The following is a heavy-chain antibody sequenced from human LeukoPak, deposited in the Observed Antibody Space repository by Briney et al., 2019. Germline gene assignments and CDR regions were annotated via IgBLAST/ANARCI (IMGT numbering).Heavy chain of an antibody. CDR3: AKDYTLLPYYYDSSGSQGDAFDI. V-gene: IGHV3-30*02. CDR1: GFTFSSYG. J-gene: IGHJ3*02. CDR2: IRYDGSNK. Sequence: PGGSLRLSCAASGFTFSSYGMHWVRQAPGKGLEWVAFIRYDGSNKYYADSVKGRFTISRDNSKNTLYLQMNSLRAEDTAVYYCAKDYTLLPYYYDSSGSQGDAFDIWGQGTMVTVPS. D-gene: IGHD3-22*01.